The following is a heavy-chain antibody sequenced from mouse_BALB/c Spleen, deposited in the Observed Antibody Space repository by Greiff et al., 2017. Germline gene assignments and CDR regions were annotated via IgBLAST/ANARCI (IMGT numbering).Heavy chain of an antibody. CDR2: IDPSDSET. CDR1: GYTFTSYW. CDR3: ARDYYGLFDY. Sequence: QVQLQQPGAELVKPGAPVKLSCKASGYTFTSYWMNWVKQRPGRGLEWIGRIDPSDSETHYNQKFKDKATLTVDKSSSTAYIQLSSLTSEDSAVYYCARDYYGLFDYWGQGTTLTVSS. D-gene: IGHD1-2*01. V-gene: IGHV1-69*02. J-gene: IGHJ2*01.